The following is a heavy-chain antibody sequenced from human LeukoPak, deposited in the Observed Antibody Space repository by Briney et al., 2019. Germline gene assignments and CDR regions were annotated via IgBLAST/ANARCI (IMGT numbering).Heavy chain of an antibody. D-gene: IGHD3-3*01. CDR3: ARGIGDFWSGYYEYYFDY. J-gene: IGHJ4*02. Sequence: GASVKVSWKASGYTFTSYYMHWVRQAPGQGLEWMGIINPSGGSTSYAQKFQGRVTMTRDTSTSTVYMELSRLRSEDTAVYYCARGIGDFWSGYYEYYFDYWGQGTLVTVSS. V-gene: IGHV1-46*01. CDR2: INPSGGST. CDR1: GYTFTSYY.